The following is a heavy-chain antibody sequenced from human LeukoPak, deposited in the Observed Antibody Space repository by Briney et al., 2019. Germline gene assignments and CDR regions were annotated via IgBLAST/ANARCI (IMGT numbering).Heavy chain of an antibody. CDR2: IRYDGSNQ. V-gene: IGHV3-30*02. Sequence: GGSLRLSCAASGFTFSSYGMHRVRQAPGKGLEWVAFIRYDGSNQYYADSLKGRFTISRDNSKNTLYLQMSSLRAEDTAVYYCARDLLGYNYHYMDVWGKGTTVTVSS. CDR1: GFTFSSYG. CDR3: ARDLLGYNYHYMDV. J-gene: IGHJ6*03. D-gene: IGHD3-16*02.